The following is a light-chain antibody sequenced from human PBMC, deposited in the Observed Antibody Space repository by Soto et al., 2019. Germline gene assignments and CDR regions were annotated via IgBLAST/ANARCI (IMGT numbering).Light chain of an antibody. Sequence: DIQMTQFPSSLSASVGDRGTITCRASQTIRGYLAWYQQKPGKAPKLLIYKASTLESGVPSRFSGSGSGSEFTLTISSLQPDDFATYYCQHYDAYSTWTFGQGTKVDI. CDR3: QHYDAYSTWT. V-gene: IGKV1-5*03. CDR1: QTIRGY. J-gene: IGKJ1*01. CDR2: KAS.